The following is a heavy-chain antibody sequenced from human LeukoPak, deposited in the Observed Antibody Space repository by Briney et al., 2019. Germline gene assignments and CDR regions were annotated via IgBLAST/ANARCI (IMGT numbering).Heavy chain of an antibody. CDR3: ARDGGGGATTWVDY. J-gene: IGHJ4*02. Sequence: GGSLRLSCAASGFTFSSYGMHWVRQAPGKGLEWVAFIRYDGSDKYYADSVKGRFTISRDNSKNTLYLQMNSLRAEDMAVYYCARDGGGGATTWVDYWGQGTLVTVSS. CDR2: IRYDGSDK. V-gene: IGHV3-30*02. CDR1: GFTFSSYG. D-gene: IGHD1-26*01.